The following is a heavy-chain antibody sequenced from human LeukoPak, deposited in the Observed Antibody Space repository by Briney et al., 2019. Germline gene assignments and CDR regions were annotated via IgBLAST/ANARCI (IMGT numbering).Heavy chain of an antibody. V-gene: IGHV5-51*01. Sequence: GESLKISCEGSGYSFPSYWIGWARQMPGKGLEWMAIIFPGNSDTRYSPSFQGQVTISVDKSISTAYLQWGGLKASDSAVYYCVRHNNYALDYWGQGTLVTVSS. J-gene: IGHJ4*02. D-gene: IGHD5-18*01. CDR3: VRHNNYALDY. CDR1: GYSFPSYW. CDR2: IFPGNSDT.